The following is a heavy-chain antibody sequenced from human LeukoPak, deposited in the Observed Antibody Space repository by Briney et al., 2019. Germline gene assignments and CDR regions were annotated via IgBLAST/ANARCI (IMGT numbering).Heavy chain of an antibody. Sequence: GGSLRLSCAASGFTFSSYAMSWVRQAPGKGLEWVSAISGSGGSTYYADSVKGRFTISRDNSKNTLYLQMNSLRAEDTAVYYCAKRPTMIVVVSYFDYWGQGTLVTVSS. CDR3: AKRPTMIVVVSYFDY. CDR2: ISGSGGST. D-gene: IGHD3-22*01. J-gene: IGHJ4*02. V-gene: IGHV3-23*01. CDR1: GFTFSSYA.